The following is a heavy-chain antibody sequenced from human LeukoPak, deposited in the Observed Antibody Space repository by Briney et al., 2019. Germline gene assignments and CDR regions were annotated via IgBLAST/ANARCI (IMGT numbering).Heavy chain of an antibody. CDR2: ISSSSSYI. Sequence: KPGGSLRLSCAASGFTFSSYSINWVRQAPGKGLEWVSSISSSSSYIYYADSVKGRFTISRDNAKNSLYLQMNSLRAEDTAVYYCARDRGASLAVFDYWGQGTLVTASS. J-gene: IGHJ4*02. CDR3: ARDRGASLAVFDY. CDR1: GFTFSSYS. D-gene: IGHD3-10*01. V-gene: IGHV3-21*01.